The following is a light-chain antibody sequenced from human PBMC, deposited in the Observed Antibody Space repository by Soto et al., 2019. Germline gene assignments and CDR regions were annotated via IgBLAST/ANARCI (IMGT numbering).Light chain of an antibody. CDR3: QQRGDWPLT. V-gene: IGKV3-11*01. CDR1: QNIGSY. J-gene: IGKJ4*01. Sequence: DMVLTQSPATLSLSPGERATLSCRASQNIGSYLAWFQQKGGQAPRLLIYDASNRATGIPARFSGSGSGTDFTLTISSLEPEDFAVYYCQQRGDWPLTFGGGTKVDIK. CDR2: DAS.